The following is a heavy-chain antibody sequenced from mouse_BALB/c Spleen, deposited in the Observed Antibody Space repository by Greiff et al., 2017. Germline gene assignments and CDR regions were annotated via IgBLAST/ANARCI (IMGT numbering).Heavy chain of an antibody. J-gene: IGHJ3*01. Sequence: EVQRVESGGGLVKPGGSLKLSCAASGFTFSSYAMSWVRQTPEKRLEWVASISSGGSTYYPDSVKGRFTISRDNARNILYLQMSSLRSEDTAMYYCARGRGDYEGFAYWGQGTLVTVSA. CDR2: ISSGGST. D-gene: IGHD2-4*01. CDR3: ARGRGDYEGFAY. CDR1: GFTFSSYA. V-gene: IGHV5-6-5*01.